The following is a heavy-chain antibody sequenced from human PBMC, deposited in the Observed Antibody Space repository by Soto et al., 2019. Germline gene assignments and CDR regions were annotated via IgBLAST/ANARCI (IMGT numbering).Heavy chain of an antibody. D-gene: IGHD2-8*01. J-gene: IGHJ5*02. V-gene: IGHV4-59*08. CDR1: GGSISSYY. Sequence: SETLSLTCTVSGGSISSYYWSWIRQPPGKGLEWIGYIYYSGSTNYNPSLKSRVTISVDTSKNQFSLKLSSVTAADTAVYYCARLPYAGTVDPWGQGTLVTVSS. CDR2: IYYSGST. CDR3: ARLPYAGTVDP.